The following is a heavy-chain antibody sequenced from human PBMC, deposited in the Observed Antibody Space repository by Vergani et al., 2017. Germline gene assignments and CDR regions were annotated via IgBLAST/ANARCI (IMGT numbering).Heavy chain of an antibody. CDR1: GFTFSNYW. V-gene: IGHV3-74*01. Sequence: VQLVESGGGLVQPGGSLRLSCTASGFTFSNYWMQWVRQAPGKGLMWVSRINSDGDSTSYADSVTGRFTISRDNAKNTLYLQMDSLRAEDTAVYYCARDGWELLDYFYYMDVWGKGTTVTVSS. D-gene: IGHD1-26*01. CDR3: ARDGWELLDYFYYMDV. CDR2: INSDGDST. J-gene: IGHJ6*03.